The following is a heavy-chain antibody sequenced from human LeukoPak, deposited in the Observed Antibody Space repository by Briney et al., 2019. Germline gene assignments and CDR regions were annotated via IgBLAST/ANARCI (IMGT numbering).Heavy chain of an antibody. V-gene: IGHV3-23*01. J-gene: IGHJ4*02. CDR1: GFTFSSYA. Sequence: GGSLRLSCAASGFTFSSYAMSWVRQAPGKGLEWVSAISGSGGSTYYADSVKGRFTISRDNSKNTLYLQMNSLRAEDTAVYYCAYSSSWYFGSWYYFDYWGQGTLVTVSS. D-gene: IGHD6-13*01. CDR2: ISGSGGST. CDR3: AYSSSWYFGSWYYFDY.